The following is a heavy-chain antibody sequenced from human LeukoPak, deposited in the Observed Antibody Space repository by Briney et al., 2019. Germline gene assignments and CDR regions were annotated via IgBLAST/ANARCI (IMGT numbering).Heavy chain of an antibody. Sequence: SETLSLTCTVSGGSISSSSYYWGWIRQPPGKGLEWIGSIYYSGSTYYNPSLKSRVTISVDTSKNLFSLRLSSVTAADTAVYYCARHIDFWSGYGDYMDVWGKGTTVTVSS. D-gene: IGHD3-3*01. CDR2: IYYSGST. CDR3: ARHIDFWSGYGDYMDV. CDR1: GGSISSSSYY. J-gene: IGHJ6*03. V-gene: IGHV4-39*01.